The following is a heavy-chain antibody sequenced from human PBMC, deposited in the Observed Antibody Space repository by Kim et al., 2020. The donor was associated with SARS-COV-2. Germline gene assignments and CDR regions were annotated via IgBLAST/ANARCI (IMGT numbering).Heavy chain of an antibody. CDR3: AKNAMVRGVITPPFDY. Sequence: GGSLRLSCAASGFTFSSYAMSWVRQAPGKGLEWVSAISGSGGSTYYADSVKGRFTISRDNSKNTLYLQMNSLRAEDTAVYYCAKNAMVRGVITPPFDYWGQGTLVTVSS. J-gene: IGHJ4*02. CDR2: ISGSGGST. CDR1: GFTFSSYA. V-gene: IGHV3-23*01. D-gene: IGHD3-10*01.